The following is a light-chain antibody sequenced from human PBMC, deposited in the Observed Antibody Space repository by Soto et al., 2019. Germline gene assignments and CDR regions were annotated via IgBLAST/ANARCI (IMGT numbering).Light chain of an antibody. Sequence: EIVLTQSPATLSFSPLERATLSCRASQSVNSYLAWYQQKPGQAPRLLIYDVSNRATGIPARFSGSGSGTDFTLTISSLEPEDFAVYYCQHRGTFGQGTKVDIK. CDR3: QHRGT. V-gene: IGKV3-11*01. J-gene: IGKJ1*01. CDR2: DVS. CDR1: QSVNSY.